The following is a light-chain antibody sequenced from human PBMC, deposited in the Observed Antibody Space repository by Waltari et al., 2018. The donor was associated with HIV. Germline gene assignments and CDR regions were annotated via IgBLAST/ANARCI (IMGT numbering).Light chain of an antibody. J-gene: IGKJ4*01. V-gene: IGKV4-1*01. Sequence: DIVMTQSPDSLAVSLGERAAINCKSSQSVLYSSDNKNYLAWYQQRPGQPPKLLIYWASTRESGVPDRFSGSGSGTDFTLTINSLQAEDVAVYYCQQSYSPPLTFGGGTKVEIK. CDR2: WAS. CDR1: QSVLYSSDNKNY. CDR3: QQSYSPPLT.